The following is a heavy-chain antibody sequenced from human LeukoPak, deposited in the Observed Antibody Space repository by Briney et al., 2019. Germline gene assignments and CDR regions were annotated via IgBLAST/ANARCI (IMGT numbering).Heavy chain of an antibody. J-gene: IGHJ4*02. V-gene: IGHV1-18*04. D-gene: IGHD1-26*01. CDR2: ISAYSGNT. Sequence: ASVKVSCKASGYTFSTFGITWVRQAPGQGLEWMGWISAYSGNTNYAQKLHGRVTMTTDTSTSTAYMELRSLRSDDTAVYYCARVIVAGALMWGQGTLVTVSS. CDR3: ARVIVAGALM. CDR1: GYTFSTFG.